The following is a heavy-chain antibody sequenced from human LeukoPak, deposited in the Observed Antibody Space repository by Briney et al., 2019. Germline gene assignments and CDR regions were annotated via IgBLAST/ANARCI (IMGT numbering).Heavy chain of an antibody. V-gene: IGHV3-21*01. Sequence: GGSLRLSCAASGFTFSSYSMKWVRQAPGKGLEWVSPISSSSSYIYYADSVKGRFTISRDNAKNSLYLQMNSLRAEDTAVYYCARDLHSGSYYVNYMDVWGKGTTVTVSS. J-gene: IGHJ6*03. CDR1: GFTFSSYS. CDR2: ISSSSSYI. D-gene: IGHD1-26*01. CDR3: ARDLHSGSYYVNYMDV.